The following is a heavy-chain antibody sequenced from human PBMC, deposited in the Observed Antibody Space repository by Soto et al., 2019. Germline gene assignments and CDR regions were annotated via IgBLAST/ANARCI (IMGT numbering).Heavy chain of an antibody. Sequence: QVQLVESGGCVVQPGRSLRLSCAASRFTFSTYAMYWVRQSPGTGLEWLAVISYEGSTTHYLDSVKDRFTISRDKSKNTLDLQMNSLRADDTAVYYCARGYYDLLTGFSYWYFDLWGRGTLVTVSS. D-gene: IGHD3-9*01. CDR1: RFTFSTYA. CDR3: ARGYYDLLTGFSYWYFDL. CDR2: ISYEGSTT. J-gene: IGHJ2*01. V-gene: IGHV3-30-3*01.